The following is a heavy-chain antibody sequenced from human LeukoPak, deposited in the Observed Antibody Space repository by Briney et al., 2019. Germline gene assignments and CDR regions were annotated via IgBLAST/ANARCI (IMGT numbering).Heavy chain of an antibody. J-gene: IGHJ4*02. CDR2: IYPGDSET. Sequence: GESLKISCKGSGYSFTSYWIGWVRQMPGKCLEWVGIIYPGDSETRYSPSLQGQVTISADKSINTAYLHWSSLKASDTAMYYCARHVRAAPFDYWGQGTLVTVSS. CDR1: GYSFTSYW. CDR3: ARHVRAAPFDY. V-gene: IGHV5-51*01. D-gene: IGHD2-2*01.